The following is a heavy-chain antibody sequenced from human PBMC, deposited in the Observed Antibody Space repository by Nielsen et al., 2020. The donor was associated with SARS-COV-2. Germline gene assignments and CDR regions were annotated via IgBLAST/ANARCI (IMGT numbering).Heavy chain of an antibody. J-gene: IGHJ4*02. Sequence: AAVKVSCKASVYTFTSYEINWVRQAPAEGVEGMGWMNPDSGNNGYAPKFQGRGTMTSSTSIATAYMEVKSLKSEDTAVYYCVRGTSEGLQGYWGQGTLVTVSS. CDR3: VRGTSEGLQGY. D-gene: IGHD2-2*01. V-gene: IGHV1-8*01. CDR1: VYTFTSYE. CDR2: MNPDSGNN.